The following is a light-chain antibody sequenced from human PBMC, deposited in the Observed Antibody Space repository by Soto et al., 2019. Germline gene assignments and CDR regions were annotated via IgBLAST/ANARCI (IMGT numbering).Light chain of an antibody. CDR2: SNN. CDR1: SSNIGSNT. J-gene: IGLJ1*01. CDR3: AAWDDRLNGRYV. V-gene: IGLV1-44*01. Sequence: QSVLTQPPSASGTPGQRVTISCSGSSSNIGSNTVNWYQQLPGTAPKLLIYSNNQRPSGVPDRFSGSKSGTSASLAISGLQSEDEADFYSAAWDDRLNGRYVFGTGTKVPVL.